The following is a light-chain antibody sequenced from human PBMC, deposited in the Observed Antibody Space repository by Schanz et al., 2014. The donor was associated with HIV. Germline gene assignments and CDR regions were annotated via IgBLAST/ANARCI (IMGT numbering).Light chain of an antibody. CDR3: MQGTHWPQT. Sequence: DIVMTQSPVSLPVTPGEPASISCRSSQSLVHSDGNTYLIWFHQRPGQSPRRLFYKVSNRDSGVPDRFSGSGSGTDFTLKITRVEAEDVGLYYCMQGTHWPQTFGPGTKLEIK. CDR1: QSLVHSDGNTY. J-gene: IGKJ2*01. V-gene: IGKV2-30*02. CDR2: KVS.